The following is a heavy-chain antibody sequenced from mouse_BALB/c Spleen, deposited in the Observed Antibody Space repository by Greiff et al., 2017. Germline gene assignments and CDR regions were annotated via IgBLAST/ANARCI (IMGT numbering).Heavy chain of an antibody. V-gene: IGHV5-4*02. CDR3: ARDVITTGAHAMDY. CDR1: GFTFSDYY. CDR2: ISDGGSYT. Sequence: EVMLVESGGGLVKPGGSLKLSCAASGFTFSDYYMYWVRQTPEKRLEWVATISDGGSYTYYPDSVKGRFTISRDNAKNNLYLQMSSLKSEDTAMYYCARDVITTGAHAMDYWGQGTSVTVSS. J-gene: IGHJ4*01. D-gene: IGHD2-4*01.